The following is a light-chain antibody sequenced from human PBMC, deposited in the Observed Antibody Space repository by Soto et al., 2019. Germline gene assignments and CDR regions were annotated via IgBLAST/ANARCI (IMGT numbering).Light chain of an antibody. CDR1: QGISSY. Sequence: IQLTQSPASLSSSVGDRVTITCRASQGISSYLAWYQQKPGKAPKLLIYAASTLQSGVPSRFSGSGSGTDFTLTISGLQPDDFTTYYCQQYTSYSRAFGQGTKVDIK. J-gene: IGKJ1*01. CDR3: QQYTSYSRA. V-gene: IGKV1-9*01. CDR2: AAS.